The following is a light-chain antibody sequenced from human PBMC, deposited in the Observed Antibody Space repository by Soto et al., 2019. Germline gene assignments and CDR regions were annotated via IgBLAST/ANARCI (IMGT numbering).Light chain of an antibody. V-gene: IGKV3-15*01. J-gene: IGKJ2*01. Sequence: EIVMTHSPATLSVSPGERATLSCRASQSVSNNLAWYQQKPGQAPRLLIYGASTRATAIPARFSGSGSGTEFTLTISSLQSEDFAVYFCQQYDNWPYTSGQGTKLEIK. CDR2: GAS. CDR1: QSVSNN. CDR3: QQYDNWPYT.